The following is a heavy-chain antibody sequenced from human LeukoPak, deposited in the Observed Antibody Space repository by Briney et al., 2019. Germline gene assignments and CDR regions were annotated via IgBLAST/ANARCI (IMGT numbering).Heavy chain of an antibody. D-gene: IGHD6-13*01. Sequence: ASVKVSCKVSGYTLTELSMHWVRQAPGKGPEWMGGFDPEDGETIYAQKFQGRVTMTEDTSTDTAYMELSSLRSGDTAVYYCATDRSKRYSSSWYRYWGQGTLVTVSS. CDR2: FDPEDGET. J-gene: IGHJ4*02. V-gene: IGHV1-24*01. CDR3: ATDRSKRYSSSWYRY. CDR1: GYTLTELS.